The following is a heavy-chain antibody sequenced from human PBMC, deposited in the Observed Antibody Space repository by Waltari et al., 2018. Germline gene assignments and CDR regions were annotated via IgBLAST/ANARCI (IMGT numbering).Heavy chain of an antibody. V-gene: IGHV3-30-3*01. Sequence: VLLLGCGSGVVHRRRSLRVPGTASRSTFSSYSIHWVRQAPGKGLEWVAVISYGGTHTCYAPSVKGRFTISGDNSKNTVYLQMNSLRAEDTAVYYCARGLYWYVSSCFLAHWGQGTLVTVSS. CDR1: RSTFSSYS. J-gene: IGHJ4*02. D-gene: IGHD2-8*02. CDR2: ISYGGTHT. CDR3: ARGLYWYVSSCFLAH.